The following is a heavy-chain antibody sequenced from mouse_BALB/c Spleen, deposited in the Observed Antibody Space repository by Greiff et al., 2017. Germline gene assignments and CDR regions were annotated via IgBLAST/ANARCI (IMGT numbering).Heavy chain of an antibody. CDR2: INSNGGST. D-gene: IGHD2-14*01. Sequence: EVKLMESGGGLVQPGGSLKLSCAASGFTFSSYGMSWVRQTPDKRLELVATINSNGGSTYYPDSVKGRFTISRDNAKNTLYLQMSSLKSEDTAMYYCARGDYRYLFDYWGQGTTLTVSS. V-gene: IGHV5-6-3*01. CDR3: ARGDYRYLFDY. J-gene: IGHJ2*01. CDR1: GFTFSSYG.